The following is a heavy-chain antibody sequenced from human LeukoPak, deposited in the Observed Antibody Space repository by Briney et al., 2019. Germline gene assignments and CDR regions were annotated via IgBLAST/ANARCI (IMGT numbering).Heavy chain of an antibody. V-gene: IGHV5-51*01. J-gene: IGHJ5*02. D-gene: IGHD3-10*01. CDR3: ARHYGSGSYKQRAPFDP. CDR2: IYPGDSDT. CDR1: GYSFTSYW. Sequence: GESLKISCKGSGYSFTSYWIGWVRQMPGKGLEWMGIIYPGDSDTRYSPSFQGQVTISADKSISTAYLQWSSLKASDTATYYCARHYGSGSYKQRAPFDPWGQGTLVTVSS.